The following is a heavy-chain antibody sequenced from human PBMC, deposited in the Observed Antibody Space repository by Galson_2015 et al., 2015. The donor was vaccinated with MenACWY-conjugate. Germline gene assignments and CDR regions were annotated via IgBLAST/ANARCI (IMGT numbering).Heavy chain of an antibody. V-gene: IGHV3-48*01. D-gene: IGHD3-16*01. CDR2: ISSSSSTI. CDR1: GFTFSSYS. Sequence: SLRLSCAASGFTFSSYSMNWVRQAPGKGLEWVSYISSSSSTIYYADSVKGRFTISRDNAKNSLYLQMNSLRAEDTAVYYCARDRLGDIWGQGTMVTVSS. J-gene: IGHJ3*02. CDR3: ARDRLGDI.